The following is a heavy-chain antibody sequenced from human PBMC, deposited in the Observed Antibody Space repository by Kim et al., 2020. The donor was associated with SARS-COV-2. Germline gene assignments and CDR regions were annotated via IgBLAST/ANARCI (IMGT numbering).Heavy chain of an antibody. CDR3: ARGYSSSWDY. Sequence: SETLSLTCAVYGGSFSGYYWSWIRQPPGKGLEWIGEINHSGSTNYNPSLKSRVTISVDTSKNQFSLKLSSVTAADTAVYYCARGYSSSWDYWGQGTLATV. CDR1: GGSFSGYY. CDR2: INHSGST. J-gene: IGHJ4*02. D-gene: IGHD6-13*01. V-gene: IGHV4-34*01.